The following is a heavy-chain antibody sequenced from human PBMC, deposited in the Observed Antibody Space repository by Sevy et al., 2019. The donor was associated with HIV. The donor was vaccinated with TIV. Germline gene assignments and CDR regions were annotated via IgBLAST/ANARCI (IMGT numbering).Heavy chain of an antibody. V-gene: IGHV3-30*03. Sequence: GGSLRLSCGASGFTFSTHAMHWVRQAPGKGLEWVAAISYDGKNKYYADSVKGQFTISRDDSKNTLFLQMKSLTPEDTAVYYCSRDAGYDTYGYYPSDYWGQGTLVTVSS. J-gene: IGHJ4*02. CDR3: SRDAGYDTYGYYPSDY. CDR2: ISYDGKNK. CDR1: GFTFSTHA. D-gene: IGHD3-22*01.